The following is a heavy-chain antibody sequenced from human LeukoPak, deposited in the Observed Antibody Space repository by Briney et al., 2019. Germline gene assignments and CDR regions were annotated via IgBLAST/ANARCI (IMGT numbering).Heavy chain of an antibody. CDR2: IYYSGST. D-gene: IGHD5-24*01. Sequence: SETLSLTSTVSGGSISSSSYYWGWIRQPPGKGLEWIGYIYYSGSTNYNPSLKSRVTISVDTSKNQFSLKLSSVTAADTAVYYCARGVEMATLDYWGQGTLVTVSS. J-gene: IGHJ4*02. CDR3: ARGVEMATLDY. V-gene: IGHV4-61*05. CDR1: GGSISSSSYY.